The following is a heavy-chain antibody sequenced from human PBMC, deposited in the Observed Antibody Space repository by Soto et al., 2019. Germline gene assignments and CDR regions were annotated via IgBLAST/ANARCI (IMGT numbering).Heavy chain of an antibody. Sequence: PGGSLRLSCAASGFTFSSYVMSWVRQAPGKGLEWVSAISGSGGSTYYADSVKGRFTISRDNSKNTLYLQMNSLRAEDTAVYYCAKDRTAVALTLDAFDIWGQGTMVTVSS. CDR1: GFTFSSYV. CDR2: ISGSGGST. V-gene: IGHV3-23*01. CDR3: AKDRTAVALTLDAFDI. D-gene: IGHD6-19*01. J-gene: IGHJ3*02.